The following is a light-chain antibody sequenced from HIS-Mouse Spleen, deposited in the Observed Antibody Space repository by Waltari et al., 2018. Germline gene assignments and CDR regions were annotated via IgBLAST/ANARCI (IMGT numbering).Light chain of an antibody. Sequence: TCGASQRISSWLAWYQQKPGKAPKLLIYKASSLESGVPSRFSGSGSGTEFTLTISSLQPDDFATYYCQQYNSYSYTFGQGTKLEIK. CDR1: QRISSW. J-gene: IGKJ2*01. CDR2: KAS. V-gene: IGKV1-5*03. CDR3: QQYNSYSYT.